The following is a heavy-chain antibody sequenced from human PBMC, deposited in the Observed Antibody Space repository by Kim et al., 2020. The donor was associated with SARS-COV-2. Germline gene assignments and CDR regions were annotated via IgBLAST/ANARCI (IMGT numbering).Heavy chain of an antibody. Sequence: RSCSYAWGWSRTHGGKGLEWIGSIYYGGSTYSTPALKSGVTISVDTSKNQFSLKLSSVTAADTAVYYCARQTDVLRYFDWLLTPWGQGTLAT. V-gene: IGHV4-39*01. D-gene: IGHD3-9*01. CDR1: RSCSYA. CDR2: IYYGGST. J-gene: IGHJ4*02. CDR3: ARQTDVLRYFDWLLTP.